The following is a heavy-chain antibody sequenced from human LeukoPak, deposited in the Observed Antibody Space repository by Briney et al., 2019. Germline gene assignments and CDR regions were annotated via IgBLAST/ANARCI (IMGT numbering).Heavy chain of an antibody. CDR1: GGSISSGSYY. CDR3: AGGSITIFGVDHYYYYYGMDV. CDR2: IYTSGST. V-gene: IGHV4-61*02. D-gene: IGHD3-3*01. J-gene: IGHJ6*02. Sequence: SQTLSLTCTASGGSISSGSYYWSWIRQPAGKGLEWIGRIYTSGSTNYNPSLKSRVTISVDTSKNQFSLKLSSVTAADTAVYYCAGGSITIFGVDHYYYYYGMDVWGQGTTVTVSS.